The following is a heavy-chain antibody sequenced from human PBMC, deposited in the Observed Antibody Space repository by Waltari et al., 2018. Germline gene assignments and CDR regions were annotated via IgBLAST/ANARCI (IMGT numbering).Heavy chain of an antibody. CDR3: ARDRGRGLYLDS. Sequence: QLRLQASGPGLVKPSRTLSLTRTVSGHSRRTTYCWSWVRKSPGRGQEGIGQVRGEGKTNYSPSFASRVAMSLDTYNDQCSLTVTSATAADTAIYYCARDRGRGLYLDSWGPGTLVTVSP. V-gene: IGHV4-4*02. D-gene: IGHD1-1*01. J-gene: IGHJ4*02. CDR2: VRGEGKT. CDR1: GHSRRTTYC.